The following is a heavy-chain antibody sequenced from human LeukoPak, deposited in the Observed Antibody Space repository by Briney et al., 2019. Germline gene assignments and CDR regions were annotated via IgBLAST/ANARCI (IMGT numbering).Heavy chain of an antibody. CDR3: ARDLGYCSTTSCAMAFDI. Sequence: PSETLSLPCTVSGASISSYYWSWIRQPPGKGLEWIGYIYYTGSTNYNPSLKSRVTISVDTSKKQFSLKLSSVTAADTAVYYCARDLGYCSTTSCAMAFDIWGQGTMVTVSS. CDR1: GASISSYY. J-gene: IGHJ3*02. V-gene: IGHV4-59*01. D-gene: IGHD2-2*01. CDR2: IYYTGST.